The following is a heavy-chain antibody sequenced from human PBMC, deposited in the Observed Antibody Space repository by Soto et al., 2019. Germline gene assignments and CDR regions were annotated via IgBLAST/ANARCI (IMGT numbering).Heavy chain of an antibody. V-gene: IGHV1-8*01. CDR1: GYTFTSYD. Sequence: ASVKVSCKASGYTFTSYDINWVRQATGQGLEWMGWMNPNSANTGYAQKFQGRVTMTRNTSISTAYMELSSLRSEDTAVYYCARERTVAGNDYWGQGSLVTVSS. CDR3: ARERTVAGNDY. J-gene: IGHJ4*02. CDR2: MNPNSANT. D-gene: IGHD6-19*01.